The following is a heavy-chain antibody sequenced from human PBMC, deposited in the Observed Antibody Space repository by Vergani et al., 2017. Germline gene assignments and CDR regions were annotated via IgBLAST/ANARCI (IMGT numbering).Heavy chain of an antibody. V-gene: IGHV5-51*01. D-gene: IGHD3-16*01. Sequence: EVELVQSGPVMRKPGESLKISCKGSQYSFGNYWMGWVRQMPGKGLEWMGIIYPADSDTRYSPSFQGQVTISADKSISTASLQWDSLKASDAALYYCARHTAYTDSWWQGTLVTVSS. CDR1: QYSFGNYW. J-gene: IGHJ4*02. CDR3: ARHTAYTDS. CDR2: IYPADSDT.